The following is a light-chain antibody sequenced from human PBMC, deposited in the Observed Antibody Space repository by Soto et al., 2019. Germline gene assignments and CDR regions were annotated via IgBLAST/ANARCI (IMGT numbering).Light chain of an antibody. CDR1: SSNIGNSY. Sequence: QSVLTQPPSVSAAPGQTVTVSCSGNSSNIGNSYVSWYQQFPGTAPRLLIYDDNKRPSGIRDRFSGSKSGTSATLAITGLQTGDEAVYYCGTWDSSLTIGRAVFGGGTKL. V-gene: IGLV1-51*01. J-gene: IGLJ3*02. CDR2: DDN. CDR3: GTWDSSLTIGRAV.